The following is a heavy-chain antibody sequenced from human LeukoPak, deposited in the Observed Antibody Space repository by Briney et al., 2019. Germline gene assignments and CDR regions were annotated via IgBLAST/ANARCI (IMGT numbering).Heavy chain of an antibody. CDR1: GGTFSSYA. D-gene: IGHD4-11*01. CDR3: ARGSGGVTTTQYYYYYYIDV. V-gene: IGHV1-69*05. Sequence: AASVKVSCKASGGTFSSYAISWVRQAPGQGLEWMGGIIPIFGTANYAQKFQGRVTITTDESTSTAYMELSSLRSEDTAVYYCARGSGGVTTTQYYYYYYIDVWGKGTTVTVYS. J-gene: IGHJ6*03. CDR2: IIPIFGTA.